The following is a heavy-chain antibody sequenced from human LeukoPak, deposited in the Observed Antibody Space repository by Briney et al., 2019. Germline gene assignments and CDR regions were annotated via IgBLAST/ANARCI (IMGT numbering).Heavy chain of an antibody. Sequence: GGSLRLSCAVSGFTFSDYWMNWVRQAPGKGLEWVASINQNGGEKSYVGSVKGRFTISRDNPKNSLYLQMSSLRAEDTAVYYCARDGTAAGLYFDLWGQGTLVTVSS. CDR2: INQNGGEK. CDR1: GFTFSDYW. V-gene: IGHV3-7*01. D-gene: IGHD6-13*01. CDR3: ARDGTAAGLYFDL. J-gene: IGHJ4*01.